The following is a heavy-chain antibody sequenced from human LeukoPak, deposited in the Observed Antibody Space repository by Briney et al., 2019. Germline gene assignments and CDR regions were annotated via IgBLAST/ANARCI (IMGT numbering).Heavy chain of an antibody. CDR1: GGSFSGYY. J-gene: IGHJ4*02. V-gene: IGHV4-34*01. Sequence: PSETLSLTCAVYGGSFSGYYWSWMRQPPGKGLEWIGGINHSGSTNYYPSLTSRVTISVDTSKNQFSLKLSSVTAADTAVYYCARGIQLWRTLDYWGQGTLVIVSS. CDR3: ARGIQLWRTLDY. CDR2: INHSGST. D-gene: IGHD5-18*01.